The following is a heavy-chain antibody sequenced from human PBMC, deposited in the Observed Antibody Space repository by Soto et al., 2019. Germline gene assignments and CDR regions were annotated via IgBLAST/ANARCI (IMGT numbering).Heavy chain of an antibody. CDR3: ARGELATIAYFDC. CDR2: ITPVFGAP. J-gene: IGHJ4*02. D-gene: IGHD5-12*01. Sequence: QVQLVQSGAEVKKPGSSVKVSCKASGGTVGSSTISWVRQAPGQGLEWMGGITPVFGAPNYAQKFQGRVTITADKSTSTAYMELRSLRSEDTAVYYCARGELATIAYFDCWGQGTQVTVSS. CDR1: GGTVGSST. V-gene: IGHV1-69*06.